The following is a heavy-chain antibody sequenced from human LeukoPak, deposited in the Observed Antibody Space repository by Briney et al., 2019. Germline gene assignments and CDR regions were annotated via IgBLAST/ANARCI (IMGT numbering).Heavy chain of an antibody. D-gene: IGHD3-22*01. J-gene: IGHJ5*02. CDR2: ISAYNGNT. CDR1: GYTFTSYG. CDR3: ARISYYYDSSAGWFDP. V-gene: IGHV1-18*01. Sequence: ASVKVSCKASGYTFTSYGISWVRQAPGKGLEWMGWISAYNGNTNYAQKLQGRVTMTTDTSTSTAYMELRSLRSDDTAVYYCARISYYYDSSAGWFDPWGQGTLVTVSS.